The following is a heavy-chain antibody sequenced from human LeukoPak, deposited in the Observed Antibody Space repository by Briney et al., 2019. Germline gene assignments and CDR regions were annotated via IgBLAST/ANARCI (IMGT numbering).Heavy chain of an antibody. Sequence: GGFLRLSCATPGFPLRKFAMQRIRQGPGQGLEWVAVISYDGSNKYYADSVKGRFTISRDNSKNTLYLQMNSLRPEDTAVYYCFLRLGELFFDYWGQGTLVTVSS. CDR1: GFPLRKFA. CDR3: FLRLGELFFDY. D-gene: IGHD3-16*01. CDR2: ISYDGSNK. J-gene: IGHJ4*02. V-gene: IGHV3-30*01.